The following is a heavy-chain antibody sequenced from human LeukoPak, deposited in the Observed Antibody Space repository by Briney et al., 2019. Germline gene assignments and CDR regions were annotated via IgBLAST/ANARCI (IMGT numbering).Heavy chain of an antibody. D-gene: IGHD3-3*01. CDR1: AYDFTGYH. CDR2: LNPNTGHA. Sequence: AASVKVSCKVVAYDFTGYHIHWVRLAPGQGPEWMGRLNPNTGHAVYAFKFQGRVTITRDTSSSTAYMDLSSLRSDDTAVYYCARHTTIFGVAIIDIWGQGTMVTVSS. J-gene: IGHJ3*02. CDR3: ARHTTIFGVAIIDI. V-gene: IGHV1-2*06.